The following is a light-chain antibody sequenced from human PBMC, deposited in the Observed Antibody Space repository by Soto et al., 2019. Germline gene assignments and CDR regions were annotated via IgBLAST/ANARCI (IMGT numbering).Light chain of an antibody. V-gene: IGKV3-15*01. CDR3: QQYHSYWT. CDR2: GAS. J-gene: IGKJ1*01. Sequence: EIVMTKSPATLSVSPGERATLSCRASRSVSSDLAWYQQKPGQAPRLLIYGASTRATGIPARFSGSGSGTEFTLTISSLQTDDFSTYYCQQYHSYWTFGQGTKVDIK. CDR1: RSVSSD.